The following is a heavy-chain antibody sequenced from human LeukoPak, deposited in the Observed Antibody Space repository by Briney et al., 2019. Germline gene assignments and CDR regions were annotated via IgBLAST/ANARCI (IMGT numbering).Heavy chain of an antibody. CDR1: GYTFTSFY. V-gene: IGHV1-46*01. CDR3: ARDYHGSGSLTTFDY. Sequence: ASVKVSCKASGYTFTSFYMHWVRQAPGQGLEWMGIINPRGGSASSAQNFQDRITLTRDTSTSTVYMELSSLRSDDTAVYYCARDYHGSGSLTTFDYWGQGTLVTVSS. D-gene: IGHD3-10*01. CDR2: INPRGGSA. J-gene: IGHJ4*02.